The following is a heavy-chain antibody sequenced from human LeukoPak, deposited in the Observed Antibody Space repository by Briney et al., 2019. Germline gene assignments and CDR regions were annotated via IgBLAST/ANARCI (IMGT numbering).Heavy chain of an antibody. J-gene: IGHJ5*02. Sequence: ASVKVSCKASGYTFTSYAMHWVRQAPGQRLEWMGWINAGNGNTKYSQKFQGRVTITRDTSASTAYMELSSLRSEDTAVYYCAREGITMVRGVFHWFDPWGQGTLVTVSS. D-gene: IGHD3-10*01. V-gene: IGHV1-3*01. CDR3: AREGITMVRGVFHWFDP. CDR2: INAGNGNT. CDR1: GYTFTSYA.